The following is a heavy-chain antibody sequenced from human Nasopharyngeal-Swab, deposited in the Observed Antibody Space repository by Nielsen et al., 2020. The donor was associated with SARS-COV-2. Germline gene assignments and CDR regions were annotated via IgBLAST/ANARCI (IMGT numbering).Heavy chain of an antibody. J-gene: IGHJ4*02. CDR2: IYHSGST. D-gene: IGHD1-7*01. Sequence: SETLSLTCTVSGYSFSSGYYWGWIRQPPGKGLEWIGSIYHSGSTYYNPSLKSRVTISVDTSKNQFSLKLSSVTAADTAVYHCARGEKTGTSPFDYWGQGTLVTVSS. CDR1: GYSFSSGYY. CDR3: ARGEKTGTSPFDY. V-gene: IGHV4-38-2*02.